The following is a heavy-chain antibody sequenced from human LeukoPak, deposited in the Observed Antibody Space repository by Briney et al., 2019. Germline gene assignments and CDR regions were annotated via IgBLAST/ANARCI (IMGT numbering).Heavy chain of an antibody. CDR2: ITSSSTYI. D-gene: IGHD6-13*01. J-gene: IGHJ6*03. Sequence: GGSLRLSCAASGFTFSNYNMNWVRQAPGKGLEWVSSITSSSTYIYYADSVKGRFTISRDNAKNSLYIQMNSLRAEDSAVYYCAKGSSSWSYYYMDVWGKGTTVTVSS. CDR1: GFTFSNYN. V-gene: IGHV3-21*01. CDR3: AKGSSSWSYYYMDV.